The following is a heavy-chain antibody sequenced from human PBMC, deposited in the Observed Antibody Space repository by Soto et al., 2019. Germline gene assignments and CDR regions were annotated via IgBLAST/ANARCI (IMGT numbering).Heavy chain of an antibody. V-gene: IGHV1-2*02. CDR3: ARESIGIVVVVAANLDP. Sequence: ASVKVSCKASGYTFTGYYMHWVRQAPGQGLEWMGWINPNSGGTNYAQKFQGRVTMTRDTSISTAYMELSRLRSDDTAVYYCARESIGIVVVVAANLDPWGQGTLVTVS. CDR2: INPNSGGT. CDR1: GYTFTGYY. J-gene: IGHJ5*02. D-gene: IGHD2-15*01.